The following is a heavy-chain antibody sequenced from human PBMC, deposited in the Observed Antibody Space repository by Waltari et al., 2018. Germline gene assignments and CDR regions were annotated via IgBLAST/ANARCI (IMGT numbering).Heavy chain of an antibody. CDR1: GFTFSSYA. CDR2: ISYDGSNK. J-gene: IGHJ6*02. V-gene: IGHV3-30-3*01. Sequence: QVQLVESGGGVVQPGRSLRLSCAASGFTFSSYAMHWVRQAPGKGLAWVAVISYDGSNKYYADSVKGRFTISRDNSKNTLYLQMNSLRAEDTAVYYCARDPGDYYDSSGSRMDVWGQGTTVTVSS. D-gene: IGHD3-22*01. CDR3: ARDPGDYYDSSGSRMDV.